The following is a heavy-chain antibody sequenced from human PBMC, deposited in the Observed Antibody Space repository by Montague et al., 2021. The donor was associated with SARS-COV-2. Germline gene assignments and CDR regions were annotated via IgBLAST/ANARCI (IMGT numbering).Heavy chain of an antibody. CDR1: GDSVSSHSVA. J-gene: IGHJ4*02. Sequence: CAISGDSVSSHSVACSWIRQSPPRGFEWLGRTYYRSKWYSDYAPSVRGRLTVNPDASKNEFSLELNYVTPEDTAVYYCVRYSGWFYFDFWGQGTLVTVSS. CDR3: VRYSGWFYFDF. CDR2: TYYRSKWYS. D-gene: IGHD6-19*01. V-gene: IGHV6-1*01.